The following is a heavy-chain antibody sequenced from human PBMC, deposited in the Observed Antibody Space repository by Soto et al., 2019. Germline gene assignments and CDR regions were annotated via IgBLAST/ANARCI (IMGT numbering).Heavy chain of an antibody. CDR1: GYTFTSYG. J-gene: IGHJ3*02. CDR2: ISAYNGNT. Sequence: ASVKVSCKASGYTFTSYGISCVRQAPGQVLEWMGWISAYNGNTNYAQKLQGRVTMTTDTSTSTAYMELRSLRSDDTAVYYCARSDRLRFLEWFLGAFDIWGQGTMVTVSS. V-gene: IGHV1-18*01. CDR3: ARSDRLRFLEWFLGAFDI. D-gene: IGHD3-3*01.